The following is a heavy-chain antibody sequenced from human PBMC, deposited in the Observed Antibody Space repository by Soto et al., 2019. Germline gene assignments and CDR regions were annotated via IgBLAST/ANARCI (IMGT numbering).Heavy chain of an antibody. J-gene: IGHJ6*02. D-gene: IGHD1-26*01. CDR3: ASSPVGATRFYGMDV. V-gene: IGHV3-23*01. CDR2: ISGSGGST. CDR1: GFTFSSYA. Sequence: VGSLRLSCAASGFTFSSYAMSWVRQAPGKGLEWVSAISGSGGSTYYADSVKGRFTISRDNSKNTLYLQMNSLRAEDTAVYYCASSPVGATRFYGMDVWGQGTTVTVSS.